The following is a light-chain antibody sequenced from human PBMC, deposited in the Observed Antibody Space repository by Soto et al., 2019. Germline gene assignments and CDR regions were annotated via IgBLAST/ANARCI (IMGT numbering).Light chain of an antibody. J-gene: IGKJ2*01. CDR2: DAS. CDR1: QSVSSY. V-gene: IGKV3-11*01. CDR3: QQRGYT. Sequence: EIVLTQSPATLSLSPGERATLSCRASQSVSSYLAWYQQKPGQAPRLLIYDASTRATDIPARFRGSGSETDLTLSISSLEPEDFAVYYCQQRGYTFGQGTKLEIK.